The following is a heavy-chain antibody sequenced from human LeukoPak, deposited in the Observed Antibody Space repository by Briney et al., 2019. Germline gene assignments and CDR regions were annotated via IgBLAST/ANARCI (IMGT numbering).Heavy chain of an antibody. J-gene: IGHJ3*02. CDR3: ARGYYDSSGYDAFDI. CDR2: IYHSGST. CDR1: GYSISSGYY. Sequence: PSETLSLTCTVSGYSISSGYYWGWIRQPPGKGLEWIGSIYHSGSTYYNPSLKSRVTISVDTSKNQFSLKLSSVTAADTAAYYCARGYYDSSGYDAFDIWGQGTMVTVSS. V-gene: IGHV4-38-2*02. D-gene: IGHD3-22*01.